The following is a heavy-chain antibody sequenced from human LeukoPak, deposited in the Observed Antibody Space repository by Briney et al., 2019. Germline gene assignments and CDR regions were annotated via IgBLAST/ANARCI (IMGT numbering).Heavy chain of an antibody. V-gene: IGHV4-39*01. Sequence: PSGTLSVTCTVSGGSISSSSYYWGWIRQPPGKGLEWIGSIYYSGSTYYNPSLKSRVTISVDTSKNQFSLKLSSVTAADTAVYYCARQGWFGELLSPLDYWGQGTLVTVSS. CDR1: GGSISSSSYY. CDR3: ARQGWFGELLSPLDY. J-gene: IGHJ4*02. CDR2: IYYSGST. D-gene: IGHD3-10*01.